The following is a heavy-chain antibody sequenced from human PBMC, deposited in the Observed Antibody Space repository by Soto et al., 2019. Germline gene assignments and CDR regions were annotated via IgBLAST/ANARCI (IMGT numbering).Heavy chain of an antibody. J-gene: IGHJ6*02. CDR1: GDSVRSNSYY. CDR2: IYYSGST. V-gene: IGHV4-61*01. D-gene: IGHD6-13*01. CDR3: ARPWKQPWGGMDV. Sequence: SETLSLTCTVSGDSVRSNSYYWSWIRQPPGKGLEWIGYIYYSGSTNYNPSLKSRVTMSLDTSKNQFSLRLTSVTAADTAVYYRARPWKQPWGGMDVWGPGTTVTVSS.